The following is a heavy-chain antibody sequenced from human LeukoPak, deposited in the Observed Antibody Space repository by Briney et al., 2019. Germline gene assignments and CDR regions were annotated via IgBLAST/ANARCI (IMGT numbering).Heavy chain of an antibody. CDR2: ISSSSSTI. CDR3: AREGFSRGYYQYYYMDV. D-gene: IGHD6-13*01. CDR1: GFTFSSYR. V-gene: IGHV3-48*01. Sequence: PGGSLRLSCAASGFTFSSYRMNWVRQAPGKGLEWVSYISSSSSTIYYADSVKGRFAISRDNAKNSLYLQMNSLRAEDTAVYYCAREGFSRGYYQYYYMDVWGKGTTVTVSS. J-gene: IGHJ6*03.